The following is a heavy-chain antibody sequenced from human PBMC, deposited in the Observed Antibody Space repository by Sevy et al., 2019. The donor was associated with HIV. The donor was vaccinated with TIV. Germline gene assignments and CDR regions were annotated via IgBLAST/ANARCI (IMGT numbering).Heavy chain of an antibody. V-gene: IGHV3-7*01. J-gene: IGHJ6*02. CDR3: ARDGGLGYCTGGSCNRYYYYYGLDV. D-gene: IGHD2-15*01. Sequence: GGSLSLSCAASGFTFSNYWMTWVRQAPGKGLEWVDYIKQDASEIYYVDSVKGRFIISRDNAENSLYLQMNSLRVEDTAVYYCARDGGLGYCTGGSCNRYYYYYGLDVWGQGTTVTVSS. CDR2: IKQDASEI. CDR1: GFTFSNYW.